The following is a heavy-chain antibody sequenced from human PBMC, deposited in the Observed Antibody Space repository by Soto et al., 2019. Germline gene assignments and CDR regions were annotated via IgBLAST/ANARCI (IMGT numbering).Heavy chain of an antibody. CDR2: ITATGSFI. D-gene: IGHD2-2*01. Sequence: EVQLVESGGGLIQPGGSLRLICAASGLSVTANYMTWVRQAPGKGLEWVSLITATGSFIYQADSVKGRFTISRDNAKNSLYLQMNSLRDEDTAVYYCARDLPRAGDYAMDVWGQGTTVTVSS. V-gene: IGHV3-21*02. CDR1: GLSVTANY. CDR3: ARDLPRAGDYAMDV. J-gene: IGHJ6*02.